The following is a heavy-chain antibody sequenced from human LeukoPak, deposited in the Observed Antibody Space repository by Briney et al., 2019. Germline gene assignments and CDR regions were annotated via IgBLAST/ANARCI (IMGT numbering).Heavy chain of an antibody. V-gene: IGHV3-30-3*01. CDR1: GFTFSSYA. Sequence: PGRSLRLSCAASGFTFSSYAMHWVRQAPGKGLEWVAVISYDGGNKYYADSVKGRFTISRDNSKNTLYLQMNSLRAEDTAVYYCASRIAAAALYYYYGMDVWGQGTTVTVSS. CDR3: ASRIAAAALYYYYGMDV. J-gene: IGHJ6*02. D-gene: IGHD6-13*01. CDR2: ISYDGGNK.